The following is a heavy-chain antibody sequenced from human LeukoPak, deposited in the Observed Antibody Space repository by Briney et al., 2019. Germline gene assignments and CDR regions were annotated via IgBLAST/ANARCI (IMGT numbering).Heavy chain of an antibody. CDR1: Y. CDR3: ARAVYYDSSGSFDY. J-gene: IGHJ4*02. V-gene: IGHV4-31*02. Sequence: YWIGWVRQMPGKGLEWIGYIYYSGSTYYNPSLKSRVTISVDTSKNQFSLKLSSVTAADTAVYYCARAVYYDSSGSFDYWGQGTLVTVSS. D-gene: IGHD3-22*01. CDR2: IYYSGST.